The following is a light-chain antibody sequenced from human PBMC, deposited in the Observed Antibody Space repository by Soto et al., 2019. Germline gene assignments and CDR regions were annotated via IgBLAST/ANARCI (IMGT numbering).Light chain of an antibody. Sequence: EIVLTQSPGTLSLSPGERATLSCRASESVTSNQLAWYQQKPGRAPRLLIYGAFIRASGIPDRFSGSGSGTDFTLTISALEPEDFAVYYCQRYGTSRGTFGQGTKLEIK. V-gene: IGKV3-20*01. CDR2: GAF. CDR1: ESVTSNQ. CDR3: QRYGTSRGT. J-gene: IGKJ2*01.